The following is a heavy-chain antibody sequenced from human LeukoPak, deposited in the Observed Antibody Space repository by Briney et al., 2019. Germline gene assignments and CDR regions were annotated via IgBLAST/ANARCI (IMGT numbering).Heavy chain of an antibody. J-gene: IGHJ6*03. D-gene: IGHD1-20*01. V-gene: IGHV1-69*13. CDR1: GGTFSSYA. Sequence: GASVKVSCKASGGTFSSYAISWVRQAPGQGLEWMGGIIPIFGTANYAQKFQGRVTITADESTSTAYMELSSLRSEDTAVYYCARSGARRAPLITGKFYYYYYMDVWGKGTTVIVSS. CDR2: IIPIFGTA. CDR3: ARSGARRAPLITGKFYYYYYMDV.